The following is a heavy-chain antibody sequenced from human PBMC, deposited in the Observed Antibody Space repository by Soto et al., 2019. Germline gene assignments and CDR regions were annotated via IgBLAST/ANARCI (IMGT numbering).Heavy chain of an antibody. CDR3: ARGGGPYVWFNEF. J-gene: IGHJ4*02. CDR2: IIPVFGTT. CDR1: GGLFSSFA. D-gene: IGHD3-16*01. Sequence: QAQLVQSGAEVKKPGSSVKVSCKDSGGLFSSFAISWVRQAPGQGLEWMGGIIPVFGTTNYAQKFQGRVTITADESTNTAYMERSSLTSDDTAMYYCARGGGPYVWFNEFWGQGTQVTVSS. V-gene: IGHV1-69*01.